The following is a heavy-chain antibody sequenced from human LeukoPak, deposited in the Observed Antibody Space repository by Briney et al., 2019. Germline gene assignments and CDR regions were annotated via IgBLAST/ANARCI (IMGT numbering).Heavy chain of an antibody. D-gene: IGHD6-25*01. CDR2: INPNSGST. CDR3: ARGRQRLGY. J-gene: IGHJ4*02. CDR1: GYTFTGYY. V-gene: IGHV1-2*02. Sequence: ASVKVSCKASGYTFTGYYKHWVRQAPGQGLEWMGWINPNSGSTNYALKFQGRVTMTRDTSISTAYMELSRLRSDDTAVYYCARGRQRLGYWGQGTLVTVSS.